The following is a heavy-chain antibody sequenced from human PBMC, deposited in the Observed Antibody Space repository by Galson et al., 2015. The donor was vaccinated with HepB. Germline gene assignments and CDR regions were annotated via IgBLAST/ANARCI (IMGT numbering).Heavy chain of an antibody. D-gene: IGHD2-2*02. Sequence: SLRLSCAASGFTFSSYGMHWVRQAPGKGLEWVAVISYDGSNKYYADSVKGRFTISRDNSKNTLYLQMNSLRAEDTAVYYCAKIPPLDYWGQGTLVTVSS. CDR1: GFTFSSYG. V-gene: IGHV3-30*18. CDR2: ISYDGSNK. CDR3: AKIPPLDY. J-gene: IGHJ4*02.